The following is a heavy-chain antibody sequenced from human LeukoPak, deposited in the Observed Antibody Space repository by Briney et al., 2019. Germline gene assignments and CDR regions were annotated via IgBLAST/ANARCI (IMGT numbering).Heavy chain of an antibody. CDR3: ARDSRDSSGYWDFDY. D-gene: IGHD3-22*01. J-gene: IGHJ4*02. V-gene: IGHV3-48*01. CDR1: GFTFSSNS. CDR2: ISSSSSTI. Sequence: GGSLRLSCAASGFTFSSNSMNWVRQAPGKGLEWVSYISSSSSTIYYADSVKGRFTISRDNAKNSPYLQMNSLRAEDTAIYYCARDSRDSSGYWDFDYWGQGTLVTVSS.